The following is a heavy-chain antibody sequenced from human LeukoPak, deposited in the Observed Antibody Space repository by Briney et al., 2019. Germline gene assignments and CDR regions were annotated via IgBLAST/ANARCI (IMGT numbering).Heavy chain of an antibody. Sequence: GGSLRLSCAASGFTFSSYGMHWVRQAPGKGLEWVAVISYDGSNKYYADSVKGRFTISRDNSKNTLYLQMNSLRAEDTAVYYCARVLAAAAVDYWGQGTLVTVSS. CDR1: GFTFSSYG. V-gene: IGHV3-30*03. D-gene: IGHD6-13*01. J-gene: IGHJ4*02. CDR2: ISYDGSNK. CDR3: ARVLAAAAVDY.